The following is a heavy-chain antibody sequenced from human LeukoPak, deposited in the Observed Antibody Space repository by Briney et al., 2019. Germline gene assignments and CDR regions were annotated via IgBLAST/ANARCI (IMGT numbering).Heavy chain of an antibody. V-gene: IGHV4-34*01. J-gene: IGHJ4*02. Sequence: LETLSLTCAVYGGSFSGYYWSWIRQPPGKGLEWIGEINHSGSTNYNPSLKSRVTISVDTSKNQFSLKLSSVTAADTAVYYCARGPQGYSSSWYFDYWGQGTLVTVSS. CDR3: ARGPQGYSSSWYFDY. D-gene: IGHD6-13*01. CDR1: GGSFSGYY. CDR2: INHSGST.